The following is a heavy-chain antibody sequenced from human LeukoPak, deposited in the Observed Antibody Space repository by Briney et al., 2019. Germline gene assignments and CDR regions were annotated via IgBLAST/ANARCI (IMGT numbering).Heavy chain of an antibody. J-gene: IGHJ4*02. CDR3: AKVYVVVAYYFDY. V-gene: IGHV3-30*02. D-gene: IGHD2-15*01. CDR2: IRYNGNNQ. CDR1: GFTFNNYG. Sequence: PGGSLRLSCAASGFTFNNYGMHWVRQAPGKGLEWVAFIRYNGNNQYYADSVKGRFTISRDNSKNTLYLQMNSLRAEDTAVYYCAKVYVVVAYYFDYWGQGTLVTVSS.